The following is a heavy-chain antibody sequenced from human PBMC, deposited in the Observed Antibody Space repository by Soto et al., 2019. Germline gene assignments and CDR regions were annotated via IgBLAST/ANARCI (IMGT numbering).Heavy chain of an antibody. Sequence: GSLRLSGAASGFTFSSYDMHWVRQATGKSLEWVSVIGSTGDPYYPGSVKGRFTISRENAKNSLYLQMNSLGAGDTAVYYCARGILSGGGGYKYYYYGMDVWGQGTTVTVSS. CDR3: ARGILSGGGGYKYYYYGMDV. D-gene: IGHD3-16*01. CDR2: IGSTGDP. J-gene: IGHJ6*02. V-gene: IGHV3-13*05. CDR1: GFTFSSYD.